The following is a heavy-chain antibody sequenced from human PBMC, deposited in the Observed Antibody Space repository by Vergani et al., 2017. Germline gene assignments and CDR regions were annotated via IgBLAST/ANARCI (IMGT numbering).Heavy chain of an antibody. D-gene: IGHD2/OR15-2a*01. Sequence: EVQLLESGGGLVQPGGSLRLTCAASEFTFSNYAMNWVRQAPGKGLLWVSRIKSDGSITAYADSVKGRFTISRDNAQNTLYLQMNSLRVEDRATYYCAREERSNTSPFVGDWGQGTLVTV. CDR3: AREERSNTSPFVGD. V-gene: IGHV3-74*03. J-gene: IGHJ4*02. CDR2: IKSDGSIT. CDR1: EFTFSNYA.